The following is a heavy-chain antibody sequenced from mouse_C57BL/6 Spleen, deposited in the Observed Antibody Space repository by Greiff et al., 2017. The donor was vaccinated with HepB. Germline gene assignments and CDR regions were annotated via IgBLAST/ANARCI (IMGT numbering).Heavy chain of an antibody. V-gene: IGHV1-50*01. D-gene: IGHD1-1*02. CDR2: IDPSDSYT. J-gene: IGHJ2*01. CDR1: GYTFTSYW. CDR3: ARKLWSSIDY. Sequence: VKLMESGAELVKPGASVKLSCKASGYTFTSYWMQWVKQRPGQGLEWIGEIDPSDSYTNYNQKFKGKATLTVDTSSSTAYMQLSSLTSEDSAVYYCARKLWSSIDYWGQGTTLTVSS.